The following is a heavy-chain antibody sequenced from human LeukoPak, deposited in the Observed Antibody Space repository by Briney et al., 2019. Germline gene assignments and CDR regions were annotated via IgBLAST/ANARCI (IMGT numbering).Heavy chain of an antibody. CDR2: ITPNTGNP. J-gene: IGHJ6*02. CDR1: GYTFTSYA. Sequence: ASVKVSWKASGYTFTSYAMNWVRQAPGQGLEWMGWITPNTGNPTYAQGFTGRFVFSLDTSVSTAYLQITSLKAEDTAVYYCAREDRAWTTVFYGMDVWGQGTTVTVSS. CDR3: AREDRAWTTVFYGMDV. D-gene: IGHD4-17*01. V-gene: IGHV7-4-1*02.